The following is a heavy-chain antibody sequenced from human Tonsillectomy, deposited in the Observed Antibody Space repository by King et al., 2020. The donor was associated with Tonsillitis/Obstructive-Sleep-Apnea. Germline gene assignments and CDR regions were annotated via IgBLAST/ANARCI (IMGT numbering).Heavy chain of an antibody. CDR3: ARVRVSAPMTPTHYYYYMDV. Sequence: VQLVQSGAEVKKPGASVKVSCKASGYTFTSYGISWVRQAPGQGLEWMGWTTYNGSTNYAQKLQGRVTMTPDTSPSTASMELRSLRSDDTAVYYCARVRVSAPMTPTHYYYYMDVWGKGTTGTVSS. V-gene: IGHV1-18*01. CDR2: TTYNGST. CDR1: GYTFTSYG. D-gene: IGHD2-2*01. J-gene: IGHJ6*03.